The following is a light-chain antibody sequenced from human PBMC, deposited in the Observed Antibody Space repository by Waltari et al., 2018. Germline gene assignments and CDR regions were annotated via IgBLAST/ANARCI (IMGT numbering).Light chain of an antibody. CDR3: QQYGSSILYT. Sequence: VFTPSPATPSLSPGASATLPSRASQSRNKRYLAWYQQKPGQAPRPLIYGASSGAACMLERISGSGSGRDVIPTIIRLEPEDVVVYYCQQYGSSILYTFGQGTKLEIK. V-gene: IGKV3-20*01. CDR2: GAS. J-gene: IGKJ2*01. CDR1: QSRNKRY.